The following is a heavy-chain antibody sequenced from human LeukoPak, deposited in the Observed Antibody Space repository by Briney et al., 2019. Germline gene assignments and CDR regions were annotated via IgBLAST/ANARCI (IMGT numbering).Heavy chain of an antibody. CDR1: GFTFSSYA. V-gene: IGHV3-23*01. D-gene: IGHD4-23*01. CDR3: ARGYGGIPPYYFDY. Sequence: GGSLRLSCAASGFTFSSYAMSWVRQAPGKGLEWVSAISGSGGSTYYADSVKGRFTISRDNAKNSLYLQMNSLRAEDTAVYYCARGYGGIPPYYFDYWGQGTLVTVSS. CDR2: ISGSGGST. J-gene: IGHJ4*02.